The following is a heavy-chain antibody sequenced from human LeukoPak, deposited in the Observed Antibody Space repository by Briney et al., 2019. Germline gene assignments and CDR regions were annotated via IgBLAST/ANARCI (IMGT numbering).Heavy chain of an antibody. CDR1: GGTFSSYA. CDR2: IIPIFGTA. D-gene: IGHD2-15*01. CDR3: ARSEDIVVVVAATTPLPYNWFDP. J-gene: IGHJ5*02. V-gene: IGHV1-69*01. Sequence: ASVKVSCKASGGTFSSYAISWVRQAPGQGLEWMGGIIPIFGTANYAQKFQGRVTITADESTSTAYMELSSLRSEDTAVYYCARSEDIVVVVAATTPLPYNWFDPWGQGTLVTVSS.